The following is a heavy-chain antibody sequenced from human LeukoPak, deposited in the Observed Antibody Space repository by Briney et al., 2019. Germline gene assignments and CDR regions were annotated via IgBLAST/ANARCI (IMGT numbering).Heavy chain of an antibody. CDR2: INPNSGGT. D-gene: IGHD7-27*01. V-gene: IGHV1-2*02. CDR3: ARDSGEDPYYLEY. CDR1: GYTFPDYY. J-gene: IGHJ4*02. Sequence: GASVKVSCKASGYTFPDYYMHWVGQAPGQGLEWMGWINPNSGGTNFAQKFQGRVTMTRDTSISTAYVELSRLRSDDTAVYYCARDSGEDPYYLEYWDQGTLVTVSS.